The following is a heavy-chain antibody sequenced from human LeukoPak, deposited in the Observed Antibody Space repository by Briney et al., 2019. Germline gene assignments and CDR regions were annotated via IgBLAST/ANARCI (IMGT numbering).Heavy chain of an antibody. Sequence: PGGSLRLSCEASGFNVRSNYMSWVRQAPGKGLEWVSAIYGDGSTYYSGSVKGRFTISRDVSKNTLYLQMNSLRAGDTAVYYCAKEAMAAAGAPFDHWGQGTLVTVSS. D-gene: IGHD6-13*01. CDR1: GFNVRSNY. CDR2: IYGDGST. V-gene: IGHV3-53*01. CDR3: AKEAMAAAGAPFDH. J-gene: IGHJ4*02.